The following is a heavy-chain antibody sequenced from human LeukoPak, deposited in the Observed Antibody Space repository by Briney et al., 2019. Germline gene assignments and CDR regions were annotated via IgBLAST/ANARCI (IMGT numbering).Heavy chain of an antibody. CDR1: GFTFSSYW. J-gene: IGHJ4*02. D-gene: IGHD3-10*01. V-gene: IGHV3-7*01. CDR2: IKQDGSEK. CDR3: ARDRGSGDFLDY. Sequence: GESLKISCAASGFTFSSYWMSWVRQAPGKGLEWVANIKQDGSEKYYVDSVKGRFTISRDNAKNSLYLQMNSLRAEDTAVYYCARDRGSGDFLDYWGQGTLVTVSS.